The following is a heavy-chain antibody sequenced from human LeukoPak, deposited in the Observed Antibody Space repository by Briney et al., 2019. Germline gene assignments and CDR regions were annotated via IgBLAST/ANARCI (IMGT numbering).Heavy chain of an antibody. CDR3: ARGGSYLSAFDI. D-gene: IGHD1-26*01. CDR2: IRNDGRNK. CDR1: GFTFSKYG. J-gene: IGHJ3*02. V-gene: IGHV3-30*02. Sequence: PGGSLRLSCAASGFTFSKYGMYWVRQAPGKGLEWVAFIRNDGRNKYYTDSVKGRFTISRDNSKNTLYLQMNSLRAEDTAVYYCARGGSYLSAFDIWGQGTMVTVSS.